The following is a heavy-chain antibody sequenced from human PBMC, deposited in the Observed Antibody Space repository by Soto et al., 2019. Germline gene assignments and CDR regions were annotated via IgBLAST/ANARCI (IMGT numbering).Heavy chain of an antibody. CDR1: GFTFSIYA. D-gene: IGHD6-19*01. CDR2: ISGSGDYT. CDR3: AKVLKAVAGTYDY. V-gene: IGHV3-23*01. Sequence: EVQLLESGGGLVQPGGSLRLSCAASGFTFSIYAMSWVRQAPGKGLEWVSAISGSGDYTYDADSVKGRFAISRDNPKNTLYLQMNSARAEDTAVYYCAKVLKAVAGTYDYWGQGTLVTVTS. J-gene: IGHJ4*02.